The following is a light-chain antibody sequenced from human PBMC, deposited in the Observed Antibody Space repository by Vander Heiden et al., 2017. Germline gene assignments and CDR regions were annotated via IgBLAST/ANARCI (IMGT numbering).Light chain of an antibody. CDR3: YSTDTSNNHYV. Sequence: SYELTQPPSVSVSPGQTARITCSGGAFPKRYAYWYHQQSGQAPVLVMYDDNKRPPGVPERCSGCSSGTMATLIIDGAQVEDEGDYFCYSTDTSNNHYVFGSGTKVSVL. V-gene: IGLV3-10*01. CDR1: AFPKRY. CDR2: DDN. J-gene: IGLJ1*01.